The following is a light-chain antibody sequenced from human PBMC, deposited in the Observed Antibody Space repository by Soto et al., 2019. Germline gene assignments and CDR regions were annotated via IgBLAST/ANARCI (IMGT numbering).Light chain of an antibody. V-gene: IGKV2-28*01. CDR2: LGS. Sequence: DIVLTQSPLSLPVTPGEPASISCRSSQSLLHSNGYNYLDWYLQKPGQSPQLLIYLGSNRASGVPDRFSGSGSATDFTLKISRVEAEDVGVYYCMQGLRTYRLTFGPGTKVHIK. J-gene: IGKJ3*01. CDR1: QSLLHSNGYNY. CDR3: MQGLRTYRLT.